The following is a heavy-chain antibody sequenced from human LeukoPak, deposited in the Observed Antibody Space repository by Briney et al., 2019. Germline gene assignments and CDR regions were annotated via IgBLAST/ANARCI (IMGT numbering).Heavy chain of an antibody. J-gene: IGHJ6*02. CDR3: ARGNYDSSGYDYYYYGMDV. CDR2: INHSGST. Sequence: SETLSLTCTVSGGSISSYYWSWIRQPPGKGLEWIGEINHSGSTNYNPSLKSRVTISVDTSKNQFSLKLSSVTAADTAVYYCARGNYDSSGYDYYYYGMDVWGQGTTVTVSS. CDR1: GGSISSYY. V-gene: IGHV4-34*01. D-gene: IGHD3-22*01.